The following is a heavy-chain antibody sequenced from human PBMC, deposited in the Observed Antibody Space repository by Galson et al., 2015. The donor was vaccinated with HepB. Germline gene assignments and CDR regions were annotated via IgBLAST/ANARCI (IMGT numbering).Heavy chain of an antibody. CDR2: IYTSGST. Sequence: SLSLTCTVSAGSIITGSYDWSWIRQTALKGLEWFERIYTSGSTNYNPSLKSRVPMSIDTSKNPLSLRLSSVTAADTAVYYCARGCRGFRNYYDSRGGPGYMDVWGQGTLVTVSS. CDR1: AGSIITGSYD. J-gene: IGHJ6*03. D-gene: IGHD3-22*01. V-gene: IGHV4-61*02. CDR3: ARGCRGFRNYYDSRGGPGYMDV.